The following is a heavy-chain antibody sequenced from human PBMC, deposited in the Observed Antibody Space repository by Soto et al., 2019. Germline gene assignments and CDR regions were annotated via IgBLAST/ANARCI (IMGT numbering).Heavy chain of an antibody. CDR3: ARGCETYYYDSSGYYPWFDP. D-gene: IGHD3-22*01. CDR1: GGTFSSYA. CDR2: IIPIFGTA. J-gene: IGHJ5*02. V-gene: IGHV1-69*13. Sequence: SVKVSCKASGGTFSSYAISWVRQAPGQGLEWMGGIIPIFGTANYAQKFQGRVTITADESTSTAYMELSSLRSEDTAVYYCARGCETYYYDSSGYYPWFDPWGQGTLVTVSS.